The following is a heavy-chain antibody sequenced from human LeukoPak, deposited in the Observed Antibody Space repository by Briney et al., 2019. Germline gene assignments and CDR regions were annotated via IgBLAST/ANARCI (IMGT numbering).Heavy chain of an antibody. CDR1: GYSFTSYW. V-gene: IGHV5-10-1*01. Sequence: GESLKISCKGLGYSFTSYWISWVRQMPGKGLEWMGRIAPGDSYTRYSPPFQGHVTISADKSITTAYLQWSSLKASDTAMYYCARHDGYCSGGSCRNWFDPWGQGTPVTVSS. D-gene: IGHD2-15*01. J-gene: IGHJ5*02. CDR3: ARHDGYCSGGSCRNWFDP. CDR2: IAPGDSYT.